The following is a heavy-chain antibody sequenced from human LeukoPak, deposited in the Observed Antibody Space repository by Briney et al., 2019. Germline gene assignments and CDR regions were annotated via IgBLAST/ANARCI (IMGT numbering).Heavy chain of an antibody. CDR3: ARDYRNPVFGAFDI. CDR1: GGTISSYY. J-gene: IGHJ3*02. D-gene: IGHD3-10*01. CDR2: IYYSGST. V-gene: IGHV4-59*01. Sequence: SETLSLTCTVAGGTISSYYWRWIRQPPGKGLEWIGYIYYSGSTNYNPSLKSRVTISVDTSKNQFSLKLSSVTAADTAVYYCARDYRNPVFGAFDIWGQGTMVTVSS.